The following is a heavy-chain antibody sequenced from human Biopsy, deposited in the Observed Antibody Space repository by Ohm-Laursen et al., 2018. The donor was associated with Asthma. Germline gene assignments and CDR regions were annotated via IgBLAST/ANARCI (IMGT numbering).Heavy chain of an antibody. CDR2: INSVFGTT. CDR3: ARKAGSCISRACYSLDF. Sequence: VASVKVSCKSLGGTFNTYVIGWVRQAPGQGLEWMGGINSVFGTTTYPQKFQDRVTITADDSTSTVYMELSSLRSEDTAVYYCARKAGSCISRACYSLDFWGQGTLVTFSS. J-gene: IGHJ4*02. CDR1: GGTFNTYV. D-gene: IGHD2-15*01. V-gene: IGHV1-69*13.